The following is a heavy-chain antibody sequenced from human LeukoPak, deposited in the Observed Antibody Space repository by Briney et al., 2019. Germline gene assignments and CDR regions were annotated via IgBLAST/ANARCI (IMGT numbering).Heavy chain of an antibody. Sequence: ASVKVSCKASGYTFTPYYIHWVRQPPAQGLERMGWFNPNSGGTNYAQEFQGRVTMTRDTSISTAYMELSRLRSDDTGVYYCARDRSVVVVAATIGDYYYGMDVWGQGTTVTVSS. V-gene: IGHV1-2*02. CDR2: FNPNSGGT. CDR3: ARDRSVVVVAATIGDYYYGMDV. D-gene: IGHD2-15*01. J-gene: IGHJ6*02. CDR1: GYTFTPYY.